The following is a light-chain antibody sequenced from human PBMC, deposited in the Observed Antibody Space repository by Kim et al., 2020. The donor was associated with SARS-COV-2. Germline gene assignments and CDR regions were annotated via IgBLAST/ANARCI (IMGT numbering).Light chain of an antibody. J-gene: IGKJ1*01. CDR3: QQYKSYPWT. CDR2: RAS. V-gene: IGKV1-5*03. Sequence: SFSGMFSFTCLARQSFSSCLASYQHKPGNAPKLMIYRASSLESRVPSRFSGSGSGTEFTLTISSLQPDYFATYYCQQYKSYPWTFGQGTKVDIK. CDR1: QSFSSC.